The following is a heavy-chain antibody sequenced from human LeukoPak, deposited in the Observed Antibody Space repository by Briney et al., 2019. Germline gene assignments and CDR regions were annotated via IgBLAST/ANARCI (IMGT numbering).Heavy chain of an antibody. Sequence: GGSLRLSCAASGFTVSYNYMSWVRQAPGKGLEWVSVIYSGGSTYYADSVKGRFTISRDNSKNTLYFQMNSLRAEHTAVYYCASTPPRYLGYFDYWGQGILVTVSS. D-gene: IGHD3-9*01. J-gene: IGHJ4*02. CDR2: IYSGGST. CDR3: ASTPPRYLGYFDY. V-gene: IGHV3-53*01. CDR1: GFTVSYNY.